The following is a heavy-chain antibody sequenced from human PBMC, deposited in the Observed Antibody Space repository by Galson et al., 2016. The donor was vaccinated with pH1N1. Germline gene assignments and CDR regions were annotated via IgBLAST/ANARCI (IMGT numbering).Heavy chain of an antibody. V-gene: IGHV3-30*02. CDR2: IRYNGRDM. J-gene: IGHJ1*01. Sequence: SLRLSCAASGINFNSYDIHWVRQAPGKGLEWVAFIRYNGRDMFYADSVKGRFRVSRDNSKNTLYLKMNSLRTEDTAIYYCAKVESSPVGLWGRGTLVAVSS. CDR3: AKVESSPVGL. CDR1: GINFNSYD. D-gene: IGHD2-2*01.